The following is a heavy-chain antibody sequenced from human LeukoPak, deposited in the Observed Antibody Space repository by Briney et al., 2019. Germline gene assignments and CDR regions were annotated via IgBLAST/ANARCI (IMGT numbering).Heavy chain of an antibody. D-gene: IGHD4-17*01. Sequence: ASVKVSCKASGYTFTSYGISWVRQAPGQGLQWMGWISTYNGNTNYAQKLQGRVTMTSDTSTSTAYMELRSLRPDDTAVYYCARTLYGDYGDYWGQGTLVTVSS. CDR1: GYTFTSYG. CDR3: ARTLYGDYGDY. CDR2: ISTYNGNT. V-gene: IGHV1-18*01. J-gene: IGHJ4*02.